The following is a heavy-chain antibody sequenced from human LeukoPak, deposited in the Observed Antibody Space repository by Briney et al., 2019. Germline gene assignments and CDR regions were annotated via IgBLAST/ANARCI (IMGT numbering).Heavy chain of an antibody. CDR2: IYSGGST. CDR1: GFTVSSNY. D-gene: IGHD4-17*01. J-gene: IGHJ6*02. V-gene: IGHV3-53*04. CDR3: ARADYGDYEPYYYGMDV. Sequence: GGSLRPSCAASGFTVSSNYMSWVRQAPGKGLEWVSVIYSGGSTYYADSVKGRFTISRHNSKNTLYLQMNSLRAEDTAVYYCARADYGDYEPYYYGMDVWGQGTTVTVSS.